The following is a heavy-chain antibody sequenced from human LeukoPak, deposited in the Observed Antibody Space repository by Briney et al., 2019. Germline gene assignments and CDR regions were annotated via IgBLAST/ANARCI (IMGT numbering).Heavy chain of an antibody. J-gene: IGHJ5*01. V-gene: IGHV4-30-2*06. CDR1: GYAITSGGFS. Sequence: SETLSLTCTVSGYAITSGGFSWNWIRQSPGKGLEWIGCIYDRGPAYYNPSLKSRFTISVDRPRNQFFLNVTSLTAADTAVYFCARSRQASGLFNSWGQGTLVVVSS. CDR3: ARSRQASGLFNS. CDR2: IYDRGPA. D-gene: IGHD3-10*01.